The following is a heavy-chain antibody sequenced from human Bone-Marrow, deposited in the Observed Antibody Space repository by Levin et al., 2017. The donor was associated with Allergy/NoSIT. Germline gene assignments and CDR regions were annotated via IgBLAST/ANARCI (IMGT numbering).Heavy chain of an antibody. CDR1: GFSFSSQA. J-gene: IGHJ4*02. Sequence: QSGGSLRLSCAASGFSFSSQAMHWVRQAPGRGLQWVAIISKDESNKYYADSVEGRFTISRDNARHTLYLEMNSLRAKDTAVYYCAKPKYFGELTNFDYWGQGTLVTVSS. CDR3: AKPKYFGELTNFDY. D-gene: IGHD3-10*01. V-gene: IGHV3-30*18. CDR2: ISKDESNK.